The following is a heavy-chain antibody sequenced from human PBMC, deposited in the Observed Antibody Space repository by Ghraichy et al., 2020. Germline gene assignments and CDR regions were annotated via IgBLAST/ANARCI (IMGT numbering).Heavy chain of an antibody. J-gene: IGHJ6*02. Sequence: SVKVSCKASGFTFTSSAVQWVRQARGQRLEWIGWIVVGSGNTNYAQKFQERVTITRDMSTSTAYMELSSLRSEDTAVYYCAASPHCSSTSCLYGMDVWGQGTTVTVSS. CDR1: GFTFTSSA. V-gene: IGHV1-58*01. CDR3: AASPHCSSTSCLYGMDV. CDR2: IVVGSGNT. D-gene: IGHD2-2*01.